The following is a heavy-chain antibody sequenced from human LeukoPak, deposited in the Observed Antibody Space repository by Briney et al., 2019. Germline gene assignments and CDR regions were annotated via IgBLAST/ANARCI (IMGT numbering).Heavy chain of an antibody. CDR1: GFTFSGYE. J-gene: IGHJ4*02. CDR2: ISSSGSTI. D-gene: IGHD2-2*01. CDR3: ARQKRSTSCIGY. V-gene: IGHV3-48*03. Sequence: GGSLRLSCAASGFTFSGYEMNWVRQAPGKGLEWVSYISSSGSTIYYADSVKGRFTISRDNAKNSLYLQMRSLRGEDTAVYYCARQKRSTSCIGYWGQGTLVTVSS.